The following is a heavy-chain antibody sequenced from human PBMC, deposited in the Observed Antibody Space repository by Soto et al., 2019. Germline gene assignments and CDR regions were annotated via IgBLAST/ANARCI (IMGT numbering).Heavy chain of an antibody. CDR3: ARSVAVPGAHIDY. Sequence: SSETLSLTCSVSGGSISGSYWSWIRQSPGKGLEWLGYVYYTGSTNYSPSLRSRVSISVDTSKNEFSLRLSSVTAADTAVYFCARSVAVPGAHIDYWGQGTQVTVSS. CDR2: VYYTGST. D-gene: IGHD6-19*01. V-gene: IGHV4-59*01. CDR1: GGSISGSY. J-gene: IGHJ4*02.